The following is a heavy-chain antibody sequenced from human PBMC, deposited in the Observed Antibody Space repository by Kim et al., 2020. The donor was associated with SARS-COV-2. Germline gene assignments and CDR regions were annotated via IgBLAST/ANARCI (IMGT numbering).Heavy chain of an antibody. V-gene: IGHV3-23*01. Sequence: GGSLRLSCAASGFTFSSYAMSWVRQAPGKGLEWVSAISASGGSTYYADSVKGRFAISRDNSENTLFLQVNSLRAEDTAIFYCAKDLHYYGSGSYAAFDSWGQGTLVTVSS. J-gene: IGHJ4*02. CDR1: GFTFSSYA. CDR2: ISASGGST. CDR3: AKDLHYYGSGSYAAFDS. D-gene: IGHD3-10*01.